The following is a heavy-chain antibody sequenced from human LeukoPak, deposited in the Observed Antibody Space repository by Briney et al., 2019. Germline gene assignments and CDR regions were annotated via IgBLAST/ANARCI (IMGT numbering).Heavy chain of an antibody. V-gene: IGHV5-51*01. D-gene: IGHD3-3*01. CDR1: GYSFTSYW. J-gene: IGHJ4*02. CDR3: ARTRNVLRFLEWLPESPYYFDY. CDR2: IYPGDSDT. Sequence: GESLKISCKGSGYSFTSYWIGWVRQMPGKGLEWMGIIYPGDSDTRYSPSFQGQVTISADKSISTAYLQWSSLKASDTAMHYCARTRNVLRFLEWLPESPYYFDYWGQGTLVTVSS.